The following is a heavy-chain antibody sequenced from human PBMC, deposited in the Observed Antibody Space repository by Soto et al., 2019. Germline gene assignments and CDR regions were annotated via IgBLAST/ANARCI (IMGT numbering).Heavy chain of an antibody. V-gene: IGHV3-30*18. D-gene: IGHD2-8*02. CDR3: AKDLVY. CDR2: ISYDGSNK. J-gene: IGHJ4*02. Sequence: GGSLILSCADSEFTLSSYGMHWVRQAPGKGLEWVAVISYDGSNKYYADSVKGRFTISRDNSKNTLYLQMNSLGAEDTAVYYCAKDLVYWGQGTLVTVSS. CDR1: EFTLSSYG.